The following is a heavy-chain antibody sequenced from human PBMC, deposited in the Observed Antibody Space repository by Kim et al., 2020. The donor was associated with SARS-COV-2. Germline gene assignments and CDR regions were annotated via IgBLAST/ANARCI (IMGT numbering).Heavy chain of an antibody. Sequence: GESLKISCKGSGYSFTSYWIGWVRQMPGKGLEWMGIIYPGDSDTRYSPSFQGQVTISADKSISTAYLQWSSLKASDTAMYYCARGPERRSNYYYYGMDVWGQGTTVTVSS. V-gene: IGHV5-51*01. J-gene: IGHJ6*02. CDR1: GYSFTSYW. CDR2: IYPGDSDT. CDR3: ARGPERRSNYYYYGMDV. D-gene: IGHD1-1*01.